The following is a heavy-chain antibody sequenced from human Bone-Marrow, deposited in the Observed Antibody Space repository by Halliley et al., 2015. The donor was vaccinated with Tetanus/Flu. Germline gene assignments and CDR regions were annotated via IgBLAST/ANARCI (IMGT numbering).Heavy chain of an antibody. V-gene: IGHV3-23*01. J-gene: IGHJ6*02. CDR1: GFSFDNHA. Sequence: SLRLSCAASGFSFDNHAMHWVRQAPGKGLQWVSAISGTGDNTYYADSVKGRFTISRDNSDNTLYLRIDSLRPDDTAIYYCARDQEWELPPPFSYFGIDVWGQGTTVTASS. CDR2: ISGTGDNT. D-gene: IGHD1-26*01. CDR3: ARDQEWELPPPFSYFGIDV.